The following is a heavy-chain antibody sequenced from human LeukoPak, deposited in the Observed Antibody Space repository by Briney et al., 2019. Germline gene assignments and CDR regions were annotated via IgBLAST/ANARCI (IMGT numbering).Heavy chain of an antibody. CDR3: ARDYEGVDDDPHFGY. D-gene: IGHD3-3*01. CDR1: GGSFSGYY. CDR2: INHSGST. V-gene: IGHV4-34*01. J-gene: IGHJ4*02. Sequence: PSETLSLTCAVYGGSFSGYYWSWIRQPPGKGLEWIGEINHSGSTNYNPSLKSRVTISVDTSKNQFSLKLSSVTAADTAVYYCARDYEGVDDDPHFGYWGQGTLVTVSS.